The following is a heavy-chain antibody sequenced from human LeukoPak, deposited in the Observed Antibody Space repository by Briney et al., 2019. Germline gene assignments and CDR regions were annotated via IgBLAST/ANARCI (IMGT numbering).Heavy chain of an antibody. J-gene: IGHJ3*02. Sequence: GVSLRLSCAASGFTFNSYGMHWVRQAPGKGLEWVAVLWFDGGNQYYADSVKGRFTISRDNSENTLYLHMNSLRAEDTAVYYCAREIRRGYSFGYDAFDIWGQGTMVTVSS. CDR3: AREIRRGYSFGYDAFDI. CDR1: GFTFNSYG. V-gene: IGHV3-33*01. CDR2: LWFDGGNQ. D-gene: IGHD5-18*01.